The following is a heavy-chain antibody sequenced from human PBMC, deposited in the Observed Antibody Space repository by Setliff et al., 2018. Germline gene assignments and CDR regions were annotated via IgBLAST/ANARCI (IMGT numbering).Heavy chain of an antibody. CDR1: GGTFSSNY. CDR2: IIPASGVA. CDR3: VRVRRGGYHSIYWSFDL. J-gene: IGHJ2*01. D-gene: IGHD1-26*01. V-gene: IGHV1-69*04. Sequence: ASVKVSCKASGGTFSSNYISWVRQAPGQGPQWLGRIIPASGVANYAQRFRGRVSFSADISTGTVFMDLNSLDSEDTAVYYCVRVRRGGYHSIYWSFDLWGRGTLVTVSS.